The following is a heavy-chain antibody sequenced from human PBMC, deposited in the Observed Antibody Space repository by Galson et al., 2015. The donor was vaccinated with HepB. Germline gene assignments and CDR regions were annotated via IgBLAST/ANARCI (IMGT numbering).Heavy chain of an antibody. V-gene: IGHV4-34*01. CDR3: ARLMREGTHYFDY. D-gene: IGHD1-1*01. CDR2: INHSGST. J-gene: IGHJ4*02. CDR1: GGSFSGYY. Sequence: SETLSLTCAVYGGSFSGYYWSWIRQPPGKGLEWIGEINHSGSTNYNPSLKSRVTISVDTSKNQFSLKLSSVTAADTAVYYCARLMREGTHYFDYWGQGTLVTVSS.